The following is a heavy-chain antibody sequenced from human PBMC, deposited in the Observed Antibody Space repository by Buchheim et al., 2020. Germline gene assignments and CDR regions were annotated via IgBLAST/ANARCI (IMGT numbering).Heavy chain of an antibody. CDR1: GFTFSSYA. J-gene: IGHJ4*02. V-gene: IGHV3-23*01. Sequence: EVQLLESGGGLVQPGGSLRLSCAASGFTFSSYAMSWVRQAPGRGLEWVSAISGSGGSTYYADSVKGRFTISRDNSKNTLYLQMNSLRAEDTAVYYCAKETVHRIAAAGSYYFDYWGQGTL. D-gene: IGHD6-13*01. CDR3: AKETVHRIAAAGSYYFDY. CDR2: ISGSGGST.